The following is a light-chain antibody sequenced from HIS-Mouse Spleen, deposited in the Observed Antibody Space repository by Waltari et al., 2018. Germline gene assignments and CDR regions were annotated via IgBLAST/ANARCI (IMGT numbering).Light chain of an antibody. CDR3: YSTDSSGNHRV. Sequence: SYELTQPPSVSVSPGQTARITCSGDALPNKYAYWYQQKSGQAPVLVIYEDSKRPSGRPERCSGSRSGKMATLTISGAQVEDEADYYCYSTDSSGNHRVFGGGTKLTVL. CDR1: ALPNKY. V-gene: IGLV3-10*01. CDR2: EDS. J-gene: IGLJ2*01.